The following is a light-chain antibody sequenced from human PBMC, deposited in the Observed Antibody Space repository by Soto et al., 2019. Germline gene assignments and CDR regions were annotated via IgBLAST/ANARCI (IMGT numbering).Light chain of an antibody. J-gene: IGKJ2*01. V-gene: IGKV3-15*01. CDR1: LSVSSN. CDR3: QQYNNSPPYT. CDR2: GAS. Sequence: IVMTQSPAALSVSPGERATLSCRASLSVSSNSAWYQQKPGQPPRLLIYGASTRATGIPARFSGSGSGTEFTLTISSLQSEDFAVYYCQQYNNSPPYTFGQGTKLEIK.